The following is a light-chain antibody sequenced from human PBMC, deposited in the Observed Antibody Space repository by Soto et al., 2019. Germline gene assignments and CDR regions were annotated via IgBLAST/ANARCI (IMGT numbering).Light chain of an antibody. CDR2: TNN. J-gene: IGLJ1*01. CDR1: SSNIGTST. V-gene: IGLV1-44*01. Sequence: QSVLTQPPSASGTPGQRVTISCSGSSSNIGTSTVNWYQQLPGTAPKLLIYTNNQQPSGVPDRFSGSKSGTSASLAISGLQFEDGGDYYCAAWDDSLNGHVFGTGTKLTVL. CDR3: AAWDDSLNGHV.